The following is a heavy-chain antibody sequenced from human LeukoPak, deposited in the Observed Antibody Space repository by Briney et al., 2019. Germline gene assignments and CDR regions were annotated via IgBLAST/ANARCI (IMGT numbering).Heavy chain of an antibody. CDR1: GGSFSGYY. D-gene: IGHD3-3*01. CDR3: ARGSLVLRFLEWLSQEAFDI. CDR2: INHSGST. V-gene: IGHV4-34*01. J-gene: IGHJ3*02. Sequence: SETLSLTCAVYGGSFSGYYWSWIRQPPGKGLEWIGEINHSGSTNYNPSLKSRVTISVDTSKNQFSLKLSPVTAADTAVYYCARGSLVLRFLEWLSQEAFDIWGQGTMVTVSS.